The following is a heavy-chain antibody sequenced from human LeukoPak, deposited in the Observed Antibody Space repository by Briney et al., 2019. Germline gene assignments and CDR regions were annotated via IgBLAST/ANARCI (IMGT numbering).Heavy chain of an antibody. CDR2: LNPNTGDT. CDR1: GYTFTGHY. CDR3: TRIGLKTTGYYRLDY. D-gene: IGHD3-9*01. V-gene: IGHV1-2*02. J-gene: IGHJ4*02. Sequence: ASVKVSCKASGYTFTGHYLHWVRQAPGQGLEGMGWLNPNTGDTLYIQKFQGRVTMTGDTSISTAYMELSSLMSDDTAVYYCTRIGLKTTGYYRLDYWGQGTLVTVSS.